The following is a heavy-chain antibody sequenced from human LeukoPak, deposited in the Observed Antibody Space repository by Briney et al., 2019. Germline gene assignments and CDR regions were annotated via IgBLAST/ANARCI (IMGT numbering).Heavy chain of an antibody. D-gene: IGHD2-2*01. CDR1: GGSISSSSYY. J-gene: IGHJ4*02. V-gene: IGHV4-39*02. Sequence: PSETLSLTCTVSGGSISSSSYYWGWIRQPPGKGLEWIGSIYYSGSTYYNPSLKSRVTISVDTSKNQFSLKLSSVTAADTAVYYCAREQYQLLPDYWGQGTLVTVSS. CDR3: AREQYQLLPDY. CDR2: IYYSGST.